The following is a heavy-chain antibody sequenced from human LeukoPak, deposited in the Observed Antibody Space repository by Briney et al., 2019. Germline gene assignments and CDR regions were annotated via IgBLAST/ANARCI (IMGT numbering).Heavy chain of an antibody. V-gene: IGHV4-39*01. J-gene: IGHJ5*02. CDR1: GGSISSGGYY. CDR2: IYYSGST. Sequence: PSETLSLTCTVSGGSISSGGYYWGWIRQPPGKGLEWIGSIYYSGSTYYNPSLKSRATISVDTSKNQFSLKLTSVTAADAALYYCGRQYSSGWPWFDPWGQGTLVTVSS. D-gene: IGHD6-19*01. CDR3: GRQYSSGWPWFDP.